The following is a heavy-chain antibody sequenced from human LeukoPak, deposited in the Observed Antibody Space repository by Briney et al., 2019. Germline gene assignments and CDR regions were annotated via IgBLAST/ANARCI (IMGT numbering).Heavy chain of an antibody. D-gene: IGHD3-10*01. CDR2: IYSGGST. V-gene: IGHV3-66*01. J-gene: IGHJ4*02. CDR1: GFTVSSNY. CDR3: VRARSEVRGFDY. Sequence: GGSLRLSCAASGFTVSSNYMSWVRQAPGKGLEWVSVIYSGGSTYYADSVKGRFTISRDNSKNTLYLQMNSLRAEDTAVYYCVRARSEVRGFDYWGQGTLVTVSS.